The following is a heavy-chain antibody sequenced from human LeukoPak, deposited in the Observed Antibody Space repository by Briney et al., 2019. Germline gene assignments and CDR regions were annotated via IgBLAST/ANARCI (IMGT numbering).Heavy chain of an antibody. CDR1: GFTFDDYA. Sequence: PGGSLRLSCAASGFTFDDYAMHWVRQAPGKGLERVSGISWNSGSIGYADSVKGRFTISRGNAKNSLYLQMNSLRAEDTALYYCAKGYCSGGSCYGLDYWGQGTLVTVSS. D-gene: IGHD2-15*01. CDR2: ISWNSGSI. CDR3: AKGYCSGGSCYGLDY. V-gene: IGHV3-9*01. J-gene: IGHJ4*02.